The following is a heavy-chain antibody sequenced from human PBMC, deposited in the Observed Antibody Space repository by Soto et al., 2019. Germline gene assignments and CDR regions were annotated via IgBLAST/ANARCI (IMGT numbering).Heavy chain of an antibody. CDR1: GGTFSSYA. CDR3: ARDSPRPRAAAHWFDP. J-gene: IGHJ5*02. Sequence: QVQLVQSGAEVKKPGSSVKVSCKASGGTFSSYAISWVRQAPGQGLEWMGGIIPIFGTANYAQKFQGRVTITAGESTSTAYMGLSSLRSEDTAVYYCARDSPRPRAAAHWFDPWGQGTLVTVSS. CDR2: IIPIFGTA. D-gene: IGHD6-13*01. V-gene: IGHV1-69*01.